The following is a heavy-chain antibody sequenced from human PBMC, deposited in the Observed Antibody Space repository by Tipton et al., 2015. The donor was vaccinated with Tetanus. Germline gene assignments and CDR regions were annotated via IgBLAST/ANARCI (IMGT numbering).Heavy chain of an antibody. D-gene: IGHD1-20*01. J-gene: IGHJ3*02. CDR1: GFTFSSYP. CDR2: ISYDGSNK. CDR3: ARDPQYITGDAFDI. V-gene: IGHV3-30*04. Sequence: SLRLPCAASGFTFSSYPMHWVRQAPGKGLEWVAVISYDGSNKYYADSVKGRFTISRDNSKNTLYLQMNSLRAEDTAVYYCARDPQYITGDAFDIWGQGTMVTVSS.